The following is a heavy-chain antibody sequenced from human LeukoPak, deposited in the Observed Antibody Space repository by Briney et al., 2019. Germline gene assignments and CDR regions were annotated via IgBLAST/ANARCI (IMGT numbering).Heavy chain of an antibody. CDR1: GGSFGGYY. J-gene: IGHJ3*02. V-gene: IGHV4-34*01. Sequence: SETLSLTCAVYGGSFGGYYWSWIRQPPGKGLEWIGEINHSGSTNYNPSLKSRVTISVDTPKNQFSLKLSSVTAADTAVYYCARSRFELPDAFDIWGQGTMVTVSS. D-gene: IGHD1-26*01. CDR2: INHSGST. CDR3: ARSRFELPDAFDI.